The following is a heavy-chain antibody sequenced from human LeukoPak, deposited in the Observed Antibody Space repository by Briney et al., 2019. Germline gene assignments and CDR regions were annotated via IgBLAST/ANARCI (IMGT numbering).Heavy chain of an antibody. Sequence: GGSLRLSCAASGCTFSSYAMSWVRQAPGKGLEWVSAISGSGGSTYYADYVKGRFTISRDNSKNTLYLQMNSLRAEDTAVYYCAKLAAYYYGSGSYYPYWGQGTLVTVSS. CDR2: ISGSGGST. D-gene: IGHD3-10*01. CDR1: GCTFSSYA. CDR3: AKLAAYYYGSGSYYPY. J-gene: IGHJ4*02. V-gene: IGHV3-23*01.